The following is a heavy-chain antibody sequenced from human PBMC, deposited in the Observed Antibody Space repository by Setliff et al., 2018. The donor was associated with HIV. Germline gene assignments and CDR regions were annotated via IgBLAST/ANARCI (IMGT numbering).Heavy chain of an antibody. D-gene: IGHD2-21*02. CDR2: ISSSSSYI. J-gene: IGHJ3*02. Sequence: PGGSLRLSCAASGFTFSSYSMNWVRQAPGKGLEWVSSISSSSSYIYYAGSVKGRFTISRDNAKNSLYLQMNSLRAEDTAVYYCASSNVVVVTASVSDAFDIWGQGTMVTVSS. V-gene: IGHV3-21*01. CDR1: GFTFSSYS. CDR3: ASSNVVVVTASVSDAFDI.